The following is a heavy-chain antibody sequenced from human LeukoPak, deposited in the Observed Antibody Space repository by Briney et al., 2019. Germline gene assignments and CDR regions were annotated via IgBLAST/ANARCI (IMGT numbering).Heavy chain of an antibody. V-gene: IGHV3-30-3*01. D-gene: IGHD2-21*01. CDR3: ARDIHAFDI. J-gene: IGHJ3*02. Sequence: GGSLRLSCAASGFTFSSYAMHWVRQAPGKGLEWVAVISYDGSNTYYADSVKGRFTISRGNSKNTLYLQMNSLGAEDTAVYYCARDIHAFDIWGQGTMVTVSS. CDR2: ISYDGSNT. CDR1: GFTFSSYA.